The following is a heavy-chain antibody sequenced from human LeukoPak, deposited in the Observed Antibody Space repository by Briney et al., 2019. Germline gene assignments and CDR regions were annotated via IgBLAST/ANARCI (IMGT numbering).Heavy chain of an antibody. Sequence: SETLSLTCAVSGFSISSGYFWAWIRQSPGKGLEWIGSIFHSGITYYNPSLKSRITMSVDTSNNQFSLRLSSVTAADTAVYYCARRISTRRGETCSSTSCYFDYWGQGTLVTVSS. V-gene: IGHV4-38-2*01. CDR3: ARRISTRRGETCSSTSCYFDY. J-gene: IGHJ4*02. D-gene: IGHD2-2*01. CDR1: GFSISSGYF. CDR2: IFHSGIT.